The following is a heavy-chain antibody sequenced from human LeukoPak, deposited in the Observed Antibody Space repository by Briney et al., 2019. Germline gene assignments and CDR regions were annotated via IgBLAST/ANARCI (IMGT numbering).Heavy chain of an antibody. Sequence: GGSLRLSCAASGFTFSSYSMNWVRQAPGKGLEWVSYISSSSSTIYYADSMKGRFTISRDNAKNSLYLQMNSLRAEDTAVYYCARDSVGDYVWGSYRPFDYWGQGTLVTVSS. CDR3: ARDSVGDYVWGSYRPFDY. CDR2: ISSSSSTI. D-gene: IGHD3-16*02. V-gene: IGHV3-48*01. CDR1: GFTFSSYS. J-gene: IGHJ4*02.